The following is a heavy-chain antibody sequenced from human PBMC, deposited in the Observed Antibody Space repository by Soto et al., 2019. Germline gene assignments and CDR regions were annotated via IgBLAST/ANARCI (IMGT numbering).Heavy chain of an antibody. CDR1: GFTFSSFA. V-gene: IGHV3-23*01. CDR3: AKYNSGPNTLFAY. CDR2: IGGNGGST. J-gene: IGHJ4*02. Sequence: PGGSLRLSCAASGFTFSSFAMSWVRQAPGKGLEWVSTIGGNGGSTYYADSVKGRFTISRDYSKNTLYLQMNSLRAEDTALYYWAKYNSGPNTLFAYWGLGTLVTVSS. D-gene: IGHD6-19*01.